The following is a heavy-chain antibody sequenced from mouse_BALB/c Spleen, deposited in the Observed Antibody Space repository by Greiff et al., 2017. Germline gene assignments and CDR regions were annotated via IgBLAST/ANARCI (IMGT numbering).Heavy chain of an antibody. CDR3: AIYYGYYDV. D-gene: IGHD2-1*01. CDR2: ISYSGST. Sequence: VQLKESGPGLVKPSQSLSLTCTVTGYSITSDYAWNWIRQFPGNKLEWMGYISYSGSTSYNPSLKSRISITRDTSKNQFFLQLNSVTTEDTATYYCAIYYGYYDVWGAGTTVTVSS. J-gene: IGHJ1*01. CDR1: GYSITSDYA. V-gene: IGHV3-2*02.